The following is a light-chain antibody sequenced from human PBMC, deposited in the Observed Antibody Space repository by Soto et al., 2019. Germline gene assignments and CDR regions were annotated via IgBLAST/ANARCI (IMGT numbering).Light chain of an antibody. J-gene: IGLJ1*01. V-gene: IGLV2-14*01. CDR1: SSDVSGYNY. CDR2: EVS. CDR3: SSYTSSSTLGV. Sequence: SALTQPPSGTGSPGQSITISCTGTSSDVSGYNYVSWYQQHPGKSTKLMIYEVSNRPSGVSNLFSGSKSGKTASLTISGLQAEDEADYYCSSYTSSSTLGVFGTGTTVT.